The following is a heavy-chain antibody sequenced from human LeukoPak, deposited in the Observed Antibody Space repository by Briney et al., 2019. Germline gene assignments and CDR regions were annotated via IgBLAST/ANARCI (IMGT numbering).Heavy chain of an antibody. CDR1: GFTFSDYY. CDR2: ISSSGSTI. D-gene: IGHD2-21*01. Sequence: GGSLRLSCAASGFTFSDYYMSWIRQAPGKGLEWVSYISSSGSTIYYADSVKGRFTISRDNAKNSLYLQMNSLRAEDTAVYYCARVGLAYCGGDCYHYYYYMDVWGKGTTVTVSS. CDR3: ARVGLAYCGGDCYHYYYYMDV. J-gene: IGHJ6*03. V-gene: IGHV3-11*04.